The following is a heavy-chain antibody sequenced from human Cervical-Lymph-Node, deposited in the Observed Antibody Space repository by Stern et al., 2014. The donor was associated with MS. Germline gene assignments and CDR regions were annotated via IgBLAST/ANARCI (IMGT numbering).Heavy chain of an antibody. CDR2: ISYDGTVK. J-gene: IGHJ4*02. CDR1: GFTFNDYG. CDR3: GRTPSLLARHIDY. Sequence: QVQLVESGGGVVQPGRSLRLSCAASGFTFNDYGMHWVRQAPGKGLEWVAVISYDGTVKYYADSVKGRFTISRDNSKNTLYFQMNSLRAEDTAVYFCGRTPSLLARHIDYWGQGALVTVSS. V-gene: IGHV3-33*05. D-gene: IGHD2-15*01.